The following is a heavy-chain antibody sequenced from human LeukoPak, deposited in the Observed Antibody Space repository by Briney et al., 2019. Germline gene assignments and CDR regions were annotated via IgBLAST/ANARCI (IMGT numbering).Heavy chain of an antibody. CDR3: AREAGYYYGSGSYDPLI. V-gene: IGHV3-11*04. CDR1: GFTFSDYY. Sequence: GGSLRLSCAASGFTFSDYYMSWPRQAPGKGLEGVSYISSSGSTIYYADSLKGRFTISRDNAKNSLYLQMNSLRAEDTAVYYCAREAGYYYGSGSYDPLIWGQGTMVTVSS. CDR2: ISSSGSTI. J-gene: IGHJ3*02. D-gene: IGHD3-10*01.